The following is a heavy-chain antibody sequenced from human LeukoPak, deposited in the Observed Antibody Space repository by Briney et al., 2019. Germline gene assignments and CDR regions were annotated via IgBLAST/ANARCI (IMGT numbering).Heavy chain of an antibody. V-gene: IGHV4-31*03. Sequence: PSETLSLTCTVSGGSISSGGYYWSWIRQHPGKGLEWIGYIYYSGSTYYNPSLKSRVTISVDTSKNQFSLKLSSVTAADTAVYYCARHHYDYYDSSGYFFDYWGQGTLVTVSS. D-gene: IGHD3-22*01. CDR3: ARHHYDYYDSSGYFFDY. CDR2: IYYSGST. CDR1: GGSISSGGYY. J-gene: IGHJ4*02.